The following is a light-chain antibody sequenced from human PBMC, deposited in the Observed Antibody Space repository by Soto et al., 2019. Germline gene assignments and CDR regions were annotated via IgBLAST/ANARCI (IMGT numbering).Light chain of an antibody. CDR3: QQSGSSFYT. CDR1: QSVSSAY. V-gene: IGKV3-20*01. J-gene: IGKJ2*01. Sequence: EIVLTQSPGTLSLSPGERATLSCRASQSVSSAYLAWYQQIPGQAPRLLIYGASSRATGIPDRFSGSGSGTDFKLTISGMEPEDFELYYCQQSGSSFYTFGQGTKLEIK. CDR2: GAS.